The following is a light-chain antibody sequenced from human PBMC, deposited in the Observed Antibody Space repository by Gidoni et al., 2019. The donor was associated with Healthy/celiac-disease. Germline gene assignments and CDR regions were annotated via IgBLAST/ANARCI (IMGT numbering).Light chain of an antibody. CDR1: SSDVGGYNY. Sequence: QSALTQPASVSGSPGQSITIPCTGTSSDVGGYNYVSWYQQHPGKATKLMIYDVSNRPSGVSNRVSGSKSGNTASLTISGLQAEDEADYYCSSYTSSSTLVFGGGTKLTVL. CDR3: SSYTSSSTLV. CDR2: DVS. V-gene: IGLV2-14*01. J-gene: IGLJ2*01.